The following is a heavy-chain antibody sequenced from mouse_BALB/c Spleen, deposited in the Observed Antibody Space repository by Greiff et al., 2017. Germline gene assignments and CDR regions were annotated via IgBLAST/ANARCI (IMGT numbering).Heavy chain of an antibody. J-gene: IGHJ1*01. CDR1: GYTFTDYN. CDR2: INPNNGGT. CDR3: ARLDYYGSSYDWYFDV. D-gene: IGHD1-1*01. V-gene: IGHV1-18*01. Sequence: EVQLQQSGPELVKPGASVKIPCKASGYTFTDYNMDWVKQSHGKSLEWIGDINPNNGGTIYNQKFKGKATLTVDKSSSTAYMELRSLASEDTAIYYCARLDYYGSSYDWYFDVWGEGTTLTVSS.